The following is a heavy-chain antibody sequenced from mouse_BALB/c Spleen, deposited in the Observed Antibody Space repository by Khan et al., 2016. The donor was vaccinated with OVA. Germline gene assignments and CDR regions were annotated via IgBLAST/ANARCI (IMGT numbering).Heavy chain of an antibody. D-gene: IGHD2-1*01. CDR2: ISSGGSYT. J-gene: IGHJ1*01. CDR1: GFTFSSYT. V-gene: IGHV5-6-4*01. CDR3: TRDGNYAHWYFDV. Sequence: EVELVESGGDLVKPGGSLKLSCAASGFTFSSYTMSWVRQTPEKRLEWVATISSGGSYTYYPDSVKGRFTISRDNVKNTLYLQMSSLKSEDTAMYYCTRDGNYAHWYFDVWGAGTTVTVSS.